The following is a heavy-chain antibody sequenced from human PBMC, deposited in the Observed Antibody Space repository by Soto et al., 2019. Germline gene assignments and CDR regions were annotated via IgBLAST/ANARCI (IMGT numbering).Heavy chain of an antibody. J-gene: IGHJ4*02. CDR1: GFTFSSYA. CDR2: ISGSGVST. Sequence: GVLRLSCAASGFTFSSYAMSWVRQAPGKGLEWVSAISGSGVSTYYADSVKGRFTISRDNSKNTLYLQMNSLRAEDTAVYYCAKSPGMYYYDSSGYYHYDYWGRGTLVTVSS. V-gene: IGHV3-23*01. D-gene: IGHD3-22*01. CDR3: AKSPGMYYYDSSGYYHYDY.